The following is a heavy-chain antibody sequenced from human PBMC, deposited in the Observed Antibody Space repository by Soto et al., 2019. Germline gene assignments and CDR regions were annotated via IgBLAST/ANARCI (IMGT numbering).Heavy chain of an antibody. CDR1: GGTFSSYA. CDR3: ARYRGDTAMEDYYYYGMDV. D-gene: IGHD5-18*01. J-gene: IGHJ6*02. Sequence: QVQLVQSGAEVKKPGSSVKVSCKASGGTFSSYAISWVRQAPGQGLEWMGGIIPIFGTANYAQKFQGRVTITADESTSTAYMELSSLRSEDTAVYYCARYRGDTAMEDYYYYGMDVWGQGTTVTVSS. CDR2: IIPIFGTA. V-gene: IGHV1-69*01.